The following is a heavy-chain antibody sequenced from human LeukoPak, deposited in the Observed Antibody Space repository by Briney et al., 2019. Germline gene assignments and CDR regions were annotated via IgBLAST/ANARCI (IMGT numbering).Heavy chain of an antibody. J-gene: IGHJ4*02. CDR3: ARATYSSGWGTSDY. CDR1: GGSISSGGYY. Sequence: SETLSLTCTVSGGSISSGGYYWSWIRQHPGKGLEWIGHIYYSGTSFYNPSLTSRVTISVDTSKNQFSLKLTSVNDADTAVYYCARATYSSGWGTSDYWGQGTLVTVSS. D-gene: IGHD6-19*01. CDR2: IYYSGTS. V-gene: IGHV4-31*03.